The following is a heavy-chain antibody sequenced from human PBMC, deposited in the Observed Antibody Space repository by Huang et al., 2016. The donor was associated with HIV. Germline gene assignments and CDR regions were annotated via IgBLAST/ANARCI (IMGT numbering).Heavy chain of an antibody. CDR3: ARGGYTYGFYWYFDL. J-gene: IGHJ2*01. D-gene: IGHD5-18*01. V-gene: IGHV4-59*11. CDR2: IYYSGST. CDR1: SGSISDHD. Sequence: QVQLQESGPGLVKPSETLSLTCTVSSGSISDHDWSWIRQPPGKGLEWIGSIYYSGSTNYNCALESLVTMLVDTSGNQLALKISSVTAADTAMYYCARGGYTYGFYWYFDLWGRGTLVTVSS.